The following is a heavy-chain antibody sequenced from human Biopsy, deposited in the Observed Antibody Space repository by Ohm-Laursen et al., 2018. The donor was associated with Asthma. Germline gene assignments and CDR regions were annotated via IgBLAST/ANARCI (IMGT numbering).Heavy chain of an antibody. CDR2: VNTGNGDT. CDR3: ARTYYDFLTGQVKDVFGV. CDR1: GYNFISFA. D-gene: IGHD3-9*01. J-gene: IGHJ3*01. V-gene: IGHV1-3*04. Sequence: GPSVQVSCQASGYNFISFAIHWVRQAPGQRLEWTGLVNTGNGDTKYSQKFQGRVTITRDTSASTAYMELRSLRSEDTATYYCARTYYDFLTGQVKDVFGVWGQGTMVTVSS.